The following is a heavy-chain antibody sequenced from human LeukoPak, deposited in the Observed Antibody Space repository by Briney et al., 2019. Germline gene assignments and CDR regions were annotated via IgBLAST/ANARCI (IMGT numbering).Heavy chain of an antibody. V-gene: IGHV3-66*03. D-gene: IGHD4-17*01. J-gene: IGHJ6*02. CDR2: IYNSGST. Sequence: PGGSLRLSCAASGFTVSSNYMGWVRQAPGKGLEWVSVIYNSGSTYYADSVKGRFTISRDNSKNTLYLQMNSLRAEDTAVYYCAKDYNSRLKDYGDYKRADYYYGMDVWGQGTTVTVSS. CDR3: AKDYNSRLKDYGDYKRADYYYGMDV. CDR1: GFTVSSNY.